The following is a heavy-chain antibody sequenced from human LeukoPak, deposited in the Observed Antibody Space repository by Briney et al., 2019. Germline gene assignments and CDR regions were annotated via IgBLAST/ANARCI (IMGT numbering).Heavy chain of an antibody. J-gene: IGHJ4*02. CDR3: ARARGWLQPFDY. CDR1: GGSFSSGGYS. CDR2: IYHSGST. D-gene: IGHD5-24*01. V-gene: IGHV4-30-2*01. Sequence: SETLSLTCAVSGGSFSSGGYSWSWIRQPPGKGLEWIGYIYHSGSTYYNPSLKSRVTISVDRSKNQFSLKLSSVTAADTAVYYCARARGWLQPFDYWGQGTLVTVSS.